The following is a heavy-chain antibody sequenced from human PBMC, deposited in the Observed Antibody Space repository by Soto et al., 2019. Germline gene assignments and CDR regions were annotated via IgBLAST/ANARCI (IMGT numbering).Heavy chain of an antibody. D-gene: IGHD2-2*01. V-gene: IGHV5-51*01. Sequence: PGESLKISCKGSGYSFTSYWIGWVRQMPGKGLEWMGIIYPGDPDTRYSPSFQGQVTISADKSISTAYLQWSSLKASDTAMYYCARLSSPAGYCSSTSCYEVWGQGTMVTVSS. CDR2: IYPGDPDT. CDR3: ARLSSPAGYCSSTSCYEV. J-gene: IGHJ3*01. CDR1: GYSFTSYW.